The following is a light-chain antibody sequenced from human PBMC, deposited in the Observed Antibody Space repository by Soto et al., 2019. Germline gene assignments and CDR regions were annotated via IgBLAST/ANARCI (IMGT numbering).Light chain of an antibody. CDR2: EVS. Sequence: QSVLTRTASVSGSPGQSITISCTGTSSDVGGYNSVSWYQQHPGKAPKVVIYEVSNRPSGISSRFSGSKSGNTASLTISGLQAEDEADYYCISYTTTNTYVFGTGTKVTVL. CDR1: SSDVGGYNS. CDR3: ISYTTTNTYV. V-gene: IGLV2-14*01. J-gene: IGLJ1*01.